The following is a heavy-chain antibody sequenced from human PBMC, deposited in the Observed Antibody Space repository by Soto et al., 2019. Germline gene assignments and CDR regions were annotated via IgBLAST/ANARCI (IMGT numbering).Heavy chain of an antibody. D-gene: IGHD3-22*01. J-gene: IGHJ3*02. CDR1: GGSFSGYY. V-gene: IGHV4-34*01. CDR2: ISHVGST. CDR3: ARRGDYYDSSGDANDI. Sequence: QVQVQQWGAGLLKPSETLSLTCAVYGGSFSGYYWSWIRQPPGQGLVWIGEISHVGSTNYNPSLQSRGTMSVDTSKNQFSLKLTSVTVADTAVYYCARRGDYYDSSGDANDIWGQGTMVTVSS.